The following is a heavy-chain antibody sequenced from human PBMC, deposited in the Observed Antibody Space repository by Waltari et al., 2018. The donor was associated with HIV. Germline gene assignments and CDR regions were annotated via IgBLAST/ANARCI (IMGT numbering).Heavy chain of an antibody. CDR1: GFTFSSYA. J-gene: IGHJ4*02. CDR2: ISGRGAST. CDR3: AKVEDYYDSSGYSTFDY. D-gene: IGHD3-22*01. V-gene: IGHV3-23*01. Sequence: EVQLLESGGGLVQPGGSLRLSCAASGFTFSSYAMSWVRQAPGKGLEWVSVISGRGASTYYADSVKGRFTISRDNSKNTLYLQMNSLRAEDTAVYYCAKVEDYYDSSGYSTFDYWGQGTLVTVSS.